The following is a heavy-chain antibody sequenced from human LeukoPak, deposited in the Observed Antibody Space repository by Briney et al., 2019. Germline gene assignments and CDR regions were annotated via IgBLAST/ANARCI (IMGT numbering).Heavy chain of an antibody. V-gene: IGHV1-8*01. Sequence: ASVKVSCKASGYTFTSYDINWVRQATGQGLEWMGWMNPNSGNTGYAQKFQGRVTMTRNTSISTAYMELSSLRSEDTAVYYCARRHIAAAGKLHFVYWGQGTLVTVSS. CDR1: GYTFTSYD. CDR3: ARRHIAAAGKLHFVY. J-gene: IGHJ4*02. D-gene: IGHD6-13*01. CDR2: MNPNSGNT.